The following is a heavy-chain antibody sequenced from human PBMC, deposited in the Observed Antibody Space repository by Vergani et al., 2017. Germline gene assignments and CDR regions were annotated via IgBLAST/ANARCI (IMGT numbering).Heavy chain of an antibody. CDR3: ARVFPHAPGIAAAHFDY. CDR2: ISSSGRTI. J-gene: IGHJ4*02. Sequence: EVQLVESGGGLVQPGGSLRLSCAASGFTFSSYEMNWVRQAPGKGLEWVSYISSSGRTIYYADSVKGRFTISRDNAKNSLYLQMNSLRAEDTAVYYCARVFPHAPGIAAAHFDYWGQGTLVTVSS. CDR1: GFTFSSYE. V-gene: IGHV3-48*03. D-gene: IGHD6-13*01.